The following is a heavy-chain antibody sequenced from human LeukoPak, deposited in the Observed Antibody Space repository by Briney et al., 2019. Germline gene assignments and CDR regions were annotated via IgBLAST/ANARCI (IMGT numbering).Heavy chain of an antibody. CDR1: GYTFNGYY. J-gene: IGHJ5*02. Sequence: ASVKVSCKASGYTFNGYYMFWVRQAPGQGLEWMGWINPNSGGTNYAQEFQGRVTMTRDTSISTAYMELSTLRSDDTAAYYCALIGDHAWFDPWGQGTLVTVSS. CDR2: INPNSGGT. V-gene: IGHV1-2*02. CDR3: ALIGDHAWFDP. D-gene: IGHD3-10*01.